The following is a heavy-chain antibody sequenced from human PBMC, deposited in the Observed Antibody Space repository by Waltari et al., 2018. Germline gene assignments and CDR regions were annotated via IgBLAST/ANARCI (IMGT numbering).Heavy chain of an antibody. CDR3: ARDLPDITGTPQAAFDI. D-gene: IGHD1-20*01. Sequence: QVQLVQSGAEVKKPGSSVKVSCKASGGTFSSYTISWLRQAPGQGLEWMGRIIPSLGIANHEQKFKGRVTITADKSTSTAYMELSSRRSEDTAVYYCARDLPDITGTPQAAFDIWGQGTMVTVSS. CDR1: GGTFSSYT. V-gene: IGHV1-69*08. J-gene: IGHJ3*02. CDR2: IIPSLGIA.